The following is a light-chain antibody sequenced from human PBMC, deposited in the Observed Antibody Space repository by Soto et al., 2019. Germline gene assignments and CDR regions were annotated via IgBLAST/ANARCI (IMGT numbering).Light chain of an antibody. V-gene: IGLV1-40*01. J-gene: IGLJ3*02. CDR1: SSNIGAGYD. CDR3: QSYDSSLSASV. CDR2: VNN. Sequence: QAVVTQPPSVSGAPGQRGTISCTGSSSNIGAGYDVHWYQQVTGTAPKLLIYVNNNRPSGVPDRFSGSKSGTSASLVITGLQAEDEADYYCQSYDSSLSASVFGGGTKLTVL.